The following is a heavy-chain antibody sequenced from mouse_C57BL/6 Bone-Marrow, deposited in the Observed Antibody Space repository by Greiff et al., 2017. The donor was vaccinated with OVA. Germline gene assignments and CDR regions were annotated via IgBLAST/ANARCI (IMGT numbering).Heavy chain of an antibody. CDR3: ARYRITTVVDYFDY. CDR2: IYPGDGDT. J-gene: IGHJ2*01. V-gene: IGHV1-80*01. Sequence: VMLVESGAELVKPGASVKISCKASGYAFSSYWMNWVKQRPGKGLEWIGQIYPGDGDTNYNGKFKGKATLTADKSSSTAYMQLSSLTSEDSAVYFCARYRITTVVDYFDYWGQGTTLTVSS. CDR1: GYAFSSYW. D-gene: IGHD1-1*01.